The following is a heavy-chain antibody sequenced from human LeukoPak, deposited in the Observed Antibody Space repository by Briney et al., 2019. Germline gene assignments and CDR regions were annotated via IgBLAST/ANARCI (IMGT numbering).Heavy chain of an antibody. CDR2: IYHRGFT. D-gene: IGHD1-20*01. CDR3: TRELPLTGSDY. J-gene: IGHJ4*02. Sequence: PSETLSLTCSASGYSISSGFYWGWIRQPPGKGQEWIGNIYHRGFTYYNPSVKGRINISVDTSKNQFSLTLNSVTATDTAVYYCTRELPLTGSDYWGQGSLVTVSS. CDR1: GYSISSGFY. V-gene: IGHV4-38-2*02.